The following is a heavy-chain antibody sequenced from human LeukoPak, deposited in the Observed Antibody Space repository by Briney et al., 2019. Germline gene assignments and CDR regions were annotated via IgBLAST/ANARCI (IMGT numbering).Heavy chain of an antibody. Sequence: GGSLRLSCAASGFTFDDYAMHWVRQAPGKGLEWVSLTSGDGGSTYYADSVQGRFTISRDNSKNSLYLQMNSLRTEDTALYYCAKASIAVAGGTPTPFDYWGQGTLVTVSS. D-gene: IGHD6-19*01. CDR2: TSGDGGST. CDR1: GFTFDDYA. CDR3: AKASIAVAGGTPTPFDY. J-gene: IGHJ4*02. V-gene: IGHV3-43*02.